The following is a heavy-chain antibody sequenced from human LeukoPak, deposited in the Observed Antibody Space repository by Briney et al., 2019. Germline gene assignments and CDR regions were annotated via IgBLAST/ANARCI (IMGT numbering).Heavy chain of an antibody. CDR1: GYSISSGYY. Sequence: SETLSLTCTVSGYSISSGYYWGWIRQPPGKGLEWIGSIYHSGSTYYNPSLKSRVTISVDTSKNQFSLKLSSVTAADTAVYYCARDTTTILVVASDYWGQGTLVTVSS. D-gene: IGHD3-22*01. J-gene: IGHJ4*02. CDR3: ARDTTTILVVASDY. V-gene: IGHV4-38-2*02. CDR2: IYHSGST.